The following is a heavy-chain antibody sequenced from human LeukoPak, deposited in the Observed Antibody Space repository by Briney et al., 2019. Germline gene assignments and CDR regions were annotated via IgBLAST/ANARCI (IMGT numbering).Heavy chain of an antibody. CDR3: AKGRMTTVTTEDGFDI. Sequence: GESLRISCKGSGYSFTSYWISWVRQMPGKGLEWMGKIDPSDSYTNYSPSFQGHVTISVDKSISTAYLRWSSLKASDTAIYYCAKGRMTTVTTEDGFDIWGQGTMVTVSS. J-gene: IGHJ3*02. V-gene: IGHV5-10-1*01. D-gene: IGHD4-17*01. CDR1: GYSFTSYW. CDR2: IDPSDSYT.